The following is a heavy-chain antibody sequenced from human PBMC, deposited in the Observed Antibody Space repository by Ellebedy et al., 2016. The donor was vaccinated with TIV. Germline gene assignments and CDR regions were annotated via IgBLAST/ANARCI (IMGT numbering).Heavy chain of an antibody. J-gene: IGHJ4*02. CDR3: ARGIIAVPGTGDY. CDR2: INSDGSST. V-gene: IGHV3-74*01. D-gene: IGHD6-19*01. Sequence: GESLKISCAASGFTFSSHWMHWVRQAPGKGLVWVSRINSDGSSTSYADSVKGRFTISRDNAKNTVYLQMYSLRAEDTAVYYCARGIIAVPGTGDYWGQGTLVTVSS. CDR1: GFTFSSHW.